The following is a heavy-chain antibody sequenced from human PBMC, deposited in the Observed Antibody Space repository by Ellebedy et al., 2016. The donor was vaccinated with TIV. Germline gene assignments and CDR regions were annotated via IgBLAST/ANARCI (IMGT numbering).Heavy chain of an antibody. J-gene: IGHJ4*02. D-gene: IGHD2-8*02. Sequence: PGGSLRLSCQSSGYNYAIYWIAWVRQMPGKGLEWMGIVHLGDSETKYSPSFQGQVTFSADRSSGTAYLQWSSLKASDTAMYYCARRGKDQYSTGHFYSWGQGSLVTVSS. CDR2: VHLGDSET. CDR3: ARRGKDQYSTGHFYS. V-gene: IGHV5-51*01. CDR1: GYNYAIYW.